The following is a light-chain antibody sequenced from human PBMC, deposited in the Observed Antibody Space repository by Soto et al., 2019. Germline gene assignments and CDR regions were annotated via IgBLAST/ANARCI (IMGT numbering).Light chain of an antibody. V-gene: IGLV1-51*01. J-gene: IGLJ2*01. CDR2: DNN. CDR1: SSNIGDNY. Sequence: QSVLTQPPSVSAAPGQTVTISCSGGSSNIGDNYVSWYQQLPGTAPKLLIYDNNKRPSGIPDRFSGSKSGTSATLDISGLQTGDEADYYCGSWDTSLSGIIFGGGTKVTVL. CDR3: GSWDTSLSGII.